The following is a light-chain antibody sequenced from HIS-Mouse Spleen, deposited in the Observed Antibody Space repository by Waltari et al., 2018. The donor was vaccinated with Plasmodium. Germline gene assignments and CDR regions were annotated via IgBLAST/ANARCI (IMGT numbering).Light chain of an antibody. J-gene: IGLJ2*01. V-gene: IGLV2-8*01. CDR1: SSDVGGYNY. Sequence: QSALTQPPSASGSPGQSVTISCTGTSSDVGGYNYVSWYQQHPGKAPKLMIYEVSKRPSGVPDLFSGSKSGNTASLTVSVLQAEDEADYYCSSYAGSNNLEVFGGGTKLTVL. CDR3: SSYAGSNNLEV. CDR2: EVS.